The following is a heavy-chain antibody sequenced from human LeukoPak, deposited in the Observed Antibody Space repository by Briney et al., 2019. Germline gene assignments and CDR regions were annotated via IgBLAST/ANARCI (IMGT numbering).Heavy chain of an antibody. V-gene: IGHV3-30*18. J-gene: IGHJ4*02. D-gene: IGHD3-10*01. CDR3: AKDHRRSYYY. CDR2: ISYDGSNK. CDR1: GFTFSSYG. Sequence: GGSLRLSCAASGFTFSSYGMHWVRQAPGKGLEWVAVISYDGSNKYYADSVKGRFTISRDNSKNTLYLQMNSLRAEDTAVYYCAKDHRRSYYYWGQGTLVTVSS.